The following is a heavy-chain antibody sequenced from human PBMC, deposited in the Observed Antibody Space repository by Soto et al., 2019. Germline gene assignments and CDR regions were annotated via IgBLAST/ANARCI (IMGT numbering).Heavy chain of an antibody. CDR1: GESFSGYY. D-gene: IGHD6-13*01. CDR3: ERGVRRHSSWYSDY. V-gene: IGHV4-34*01. J-gene: IGHJ4*02. CDR2: IHDSGST. Sequence: PSETLSLTCAVYGESFSGYYWSWIRQPPGKGLEWIGEIHDSGSTNYNPSLKSRLIISVDTSRNQFSLKLSSVTAADTAVYYCERGVRRHSSWYSDYWGQGTLVTVSS.